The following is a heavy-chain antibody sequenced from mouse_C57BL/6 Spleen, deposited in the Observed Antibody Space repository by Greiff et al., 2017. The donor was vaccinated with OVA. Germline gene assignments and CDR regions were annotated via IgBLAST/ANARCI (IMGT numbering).Heavy chain of an antibody. CDR3: ARKDYDYEGAMDY. CDR1: GYTFTSYW. J-gene: IGHJ4*01. CDR2: IDPSDSET. V-gene: IGHV1-52*01. Sequence: QVQLQQPGAELVRPGSSVKLSCKASGYTFTSYWLHWVKQRPIQGLEWIGNIDPSDSETHYNQKFKDKATLTVDKSSSTAYMQLSSLTSEDSAVYYCARKDYDYEGAMDYWGQGTSVTVSS. D-gene: IGHD2-4*01.